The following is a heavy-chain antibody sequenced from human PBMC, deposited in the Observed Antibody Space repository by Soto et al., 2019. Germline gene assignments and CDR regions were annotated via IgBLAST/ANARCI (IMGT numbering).Heavy chain of an antibody. CDR1: GGSISSYY. CDR2: IYYSGST. CDR3: ARPGGRFGEPMLDY. J-gene: IGHJ4*02. Sequence: SSETLSLTCTVSGGSISSYYWTWIRQPPGKGLEWIGYIYYSGSTNYNPSLKSRLTISVDTSKNQFSLKLSSVTAADTAVYYCARPGGRFGEPMLDYWGQGTLVTVSS. V-gene: IGHV4-59*08. D-gene: IGHD3-10*01.